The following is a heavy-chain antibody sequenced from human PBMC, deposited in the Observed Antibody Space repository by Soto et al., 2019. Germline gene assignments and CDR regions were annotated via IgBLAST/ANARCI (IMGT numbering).Heavy chain of an antibody. CDR1: GGSISSSSYY. CDR2: IFYSGST. V-gene: IGHV4-39*01. CDR3: ARGYDFWSGYLGPNTWFDP. J-gene: IGHJ5*02. D-gene: IGHD3-3*01. Sequence: QLQLQESGPGLVKPSETLSLTCTVSGGSISSSSYYWGWIRQPPGKGLEWIGSIFYSGSTYYNPSLKRRVTISVDTSKNQFSLKLSSVTAADTAVYYCARGYDFWSGYLGPNTWFDPWGQGTLVTVSS.